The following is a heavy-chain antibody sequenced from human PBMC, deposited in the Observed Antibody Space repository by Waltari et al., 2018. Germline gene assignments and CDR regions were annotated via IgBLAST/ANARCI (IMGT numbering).Heavy chain of an antibody. D-gene: IGHD4-17*01. CDR2: IYYIGST. J-gene: IGHJ3*01. V-gene: IGHV4-59*01. CDR1: GGSISGYY. CDR3: VRDKITTGAFDS. Sequence: QVQLQGSGPGLVKPSETLSLTCTVSGGSISGYYWCWLRQPPGQGLEWIGYIYYIGSTNYNPSRKSRVTISVDTSRNQFSLKLTSVTAADTAVYYCVRDKITTGAFDSWGQGTMVTVSS.